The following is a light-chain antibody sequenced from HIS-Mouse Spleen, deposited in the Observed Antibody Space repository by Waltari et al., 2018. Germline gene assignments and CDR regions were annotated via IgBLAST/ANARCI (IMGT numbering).Light chain of an antibody. CDR2: DAS. CDR3: QQRSNWPGIT. CDR1: QSVSSY. J-gene: IGKJ3*01. V-gene: IGKV3-11*01. Sequence: QSVSSYLAWYQQKPGQAPRLLIYDASNGATGIPARFIGSGSGTDFTLTISSLEPEDFAVYYCQQRSNWPGITFGPGTKVDIK.